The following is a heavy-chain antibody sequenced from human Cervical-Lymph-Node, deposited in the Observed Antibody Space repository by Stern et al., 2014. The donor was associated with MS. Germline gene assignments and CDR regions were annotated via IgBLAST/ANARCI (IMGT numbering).Heavy chain of an antibody. CDR3: AKDKSRQLGLFDYYYYGMDV. V-gene: IGHV3-9*01. J-gene: IGHJ6*02. D-gene: IGHD6-6*01. CDR1: GFTFGGFV. CDR2: IRWNRGYI. Sequence: QLVESGGGLVQPGGSLRLSCAGSGFTFGGFVMHWGRHAPGKGLEWVSGIRWNRGYIGYADSVKGRFTISRDNAKNSLYLQMNSLRPEDTAVYYCAKDKSRQLGLFDYYYYGMDVWGQGATVTVSS.